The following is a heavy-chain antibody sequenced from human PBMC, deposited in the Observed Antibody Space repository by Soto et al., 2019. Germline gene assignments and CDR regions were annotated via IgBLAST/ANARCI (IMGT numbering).Heavy chain of an antibody. CDR1: GGSISSYY. CDR2: IYYSGST. D-gene: IGHD3-10*01. J-gene: IGHJ4*02. V-gene: IGHV4-59*08. Sequence: SETLSLTCTVSGGSISSYYWSWIRQPPGKGLEGIGYIYYSGSTNYNPSLKSRVTISVDTSKNQFPLKLNSMTAADTAVYYCARHNYGSGSTYFDYWGQGTLVTVSS. CDR3: ARHNYGSGSTYFDY.